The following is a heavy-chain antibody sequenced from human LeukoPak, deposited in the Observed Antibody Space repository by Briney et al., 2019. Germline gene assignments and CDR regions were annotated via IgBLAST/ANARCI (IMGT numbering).Heavy chain of an antibody. D-gene: IGHD2-21*02. Sequence: PGGSLRLSCAASGFTFSSCEMNWVRQAPGKGLEWVSYISSSGSTIYYADSVKGRFTISRDNAKNSLYLQMNSLRAEDTAVYYCARANGGGDCYSDYWGQGTLVTVSS. V-gene: IGHV3-48*03. CDR3: ARANGGGDCYSDY. J-gene: IGHJ4*02. CDR1: GFTFSSCE. CDR2: ISSSGSTI.